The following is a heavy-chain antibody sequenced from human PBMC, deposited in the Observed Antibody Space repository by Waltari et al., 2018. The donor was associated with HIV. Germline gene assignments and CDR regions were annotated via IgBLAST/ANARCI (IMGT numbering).Heavy chain of an antibody. CDR2: INHSGST. CDR3: ASGQRITGTTGY. V-gene: IGHV4-34*01. J-gene: IGHJ4*02. D-gene: IGHD1-7*01. CDR1: GGSFSGYY. Sequence: QVQLQQWGAGLLKPSETLSLTCAVYGGSFSGYYWSWIRQPPGKGLEWIGEINHSGSTNYNPSLKSRVTISVDTSKNQFSLKLSSVTAADTAVYYCASGQRITGTTGYWGQGTLVTVSS.